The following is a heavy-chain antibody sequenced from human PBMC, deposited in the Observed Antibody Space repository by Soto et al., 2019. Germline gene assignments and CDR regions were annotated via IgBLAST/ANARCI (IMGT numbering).Heavy chain of an antibody. CDR2: MNPNCGNT. D-gene: IGHD3-3*01. CDR1: GYTFTSYG. CDR3: ARVYITICGDYYYGMDV. J-gene: IGHJ6*02. V-gene: IGHV1-8*02. Sequence: ASVKVSCKASGYTFTSYGFSWVRQAPGQGLEWMGWMNPNCGNTGYAQKFQGRVTMTRNTSISTAYMELSSLRSEDTAVYYCARVYITICGDYYYGMDVWGQGTTVTVSS.